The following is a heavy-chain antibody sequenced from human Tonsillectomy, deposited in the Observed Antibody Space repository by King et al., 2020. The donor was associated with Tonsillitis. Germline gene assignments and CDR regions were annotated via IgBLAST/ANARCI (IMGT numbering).Heavy chain of an antibody. V-gene: IGHV3-9*01. J-gene: IGHJ4*02. CDR1: GFTFDDFA. CDR2: ISWNSTSI. D-gene: IGHD6-19*01. CDR3: AKAWYNSGWCVGFDC. Sequence: EVQLVESGGGLVQPGRSLRLSCAASGFTFDDFAMHWVRQGPGKGLEWVAGISWNSTSINYADSVKGRFTISRDNAKNDVYLQMNSLRVEDTAFYYCAKAWYNSGWCVGFDCWGPGTLVTVSS.